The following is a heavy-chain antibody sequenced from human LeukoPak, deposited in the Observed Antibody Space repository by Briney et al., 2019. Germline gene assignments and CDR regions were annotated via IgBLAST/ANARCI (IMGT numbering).Heavy chain of an antibody. V-gene: IGHV3-23*01. CDR1: GFTFITYA. CDR2: IRGGGVKA. J-gene: IGHJ4*02. CDR3: AKETDRPAGVFEN. Sequence: PGGSLRLSCAASGFTFITYAMSWVRQAPGKGLEWVSAIRGGGVKAYYTDSVKGRFTISRDNSKNMLYLQMNSLRAEDTAVYYCAKETDRPAGVFENWGQGTRVTVSS. D-gene: IGHD1-1*01.